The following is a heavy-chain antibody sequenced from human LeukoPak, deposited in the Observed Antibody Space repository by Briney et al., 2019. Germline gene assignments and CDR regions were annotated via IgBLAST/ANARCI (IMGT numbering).Heavy chain of an antibody. D-gene: IGHD3-10*01. CDR1: GFPFNGNA. Sequence: GGSLRLSCAASGFPFNGNAMSWVRQAPGRGLQWVSSIGDSGGNTYYADSVKGRFTISRDNSKNTLYLQMNSLRAEDTAVYYCAKYRGFGDSYDSWGQGTLVTVSS. V-gene: IGHV3-23*01. J-gene: IGHJ4*02. CDR3: AKYRGFGDSYDS. CDR2: IGDSGGNT.